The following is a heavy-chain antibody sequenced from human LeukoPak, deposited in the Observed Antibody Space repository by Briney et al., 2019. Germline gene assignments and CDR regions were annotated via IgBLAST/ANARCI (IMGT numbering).Heavy chain of an antibody. CDR3: AREGRMPVFDY. V-gene: IGHV1-69*05. CDR2: IIPIFGTA. J-gene: IGHJ4*02. D-gene: IGHD2-2*01. CDR1: GGTFSSYA. Sequence: GASVKVSCKAPGGTFSSYAISWVRQAPGQGLEWMGGIIPIFGTANYAQKFQGRVTITTDESTSTAYMELSSLRSEDTAVYYCAREGRMPVFDYWGQGTLVTVSS.